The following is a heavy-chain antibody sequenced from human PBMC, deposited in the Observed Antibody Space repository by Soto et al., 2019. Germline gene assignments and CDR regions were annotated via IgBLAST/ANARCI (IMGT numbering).Heavy chain of an antibody. CDR3: ARTSGYAFDY. Sequence: GGSLRLSCAAPGFTFSSYAMHWVRQAPGKGLEYVSVISSNGGSTYYANSVKGRFTISRDNSKNTLYLQMGSLRAEDMAVYYCARTSGYAFDYWGQGTLVTVSS. CDR2: ISSNGGST. CDR1: GFTFSSYA. D-gene: IGHD5-12*01. V-gene: IGHV3-64*01. J-gene: IGHJ4*02.